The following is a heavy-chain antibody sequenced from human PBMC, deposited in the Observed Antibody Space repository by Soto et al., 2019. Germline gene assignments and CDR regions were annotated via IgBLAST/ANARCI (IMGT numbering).Heavy chain of an antibody. Sequence: SETLSLTCAVYGGFFSGYYWSWIRQPPGKGLEWIGEINHSGSTNYNPSLKSRVTISVDTSKNQFSLKLSSVTAADTAVYYCARGPKAARGRHYYYGMDVWGQGTTVTVSS. D-gene: IGHD6-13*01. CDR3: ARGPKAARGRHYYYGMDV. V-gene: IGHV4-34*01. CDR1: GGFFSGYY. CDR2: INHSGST. J-gene: IGHJ6*02.